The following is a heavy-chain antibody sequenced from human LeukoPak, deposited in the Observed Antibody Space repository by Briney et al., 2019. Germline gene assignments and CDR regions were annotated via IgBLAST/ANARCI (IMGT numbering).Heavy chain of an antibody. J-gene: IGHJ6*02. CDR3: ARGPYGSGSYGYGMDV. CDR2: IYTTGST. V-gene: IGHV4-4*07. Sequence: PSETLSLTCTVSGGSINSYYWSWIRQSAGKGLEWIGRIYTTGSTNYNPSLNSRVTLSVDPSKNQFSLKLSSVTAADTAVYYCARGPYGSGSYGYGMDVWGQGTTVTVSS. CDR1: GGSINSYY. D-gene: IGHD3-10*01.